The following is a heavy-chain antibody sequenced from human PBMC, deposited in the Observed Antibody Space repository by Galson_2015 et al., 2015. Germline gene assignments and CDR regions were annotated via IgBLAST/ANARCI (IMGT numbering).Heavy chain of an antibody. J-gene: IGHJ5*02. D-gene: IGHD2-21*02. Sequence: SLRLSCAASGFTFSNAWMSWVRQAPGKGLEWVGRIKSKTDGGTTDYAAPVKGRFTISRDDSKNTLYLQMNSLKTEDTAVYYCTTDVVVVTAPFTYVNWFDPWGQGTLVTVSS. CDR1: GFTFSNAW. V-gene: IGHV3-15*01. CDR3: TTDVVVVTAPFTYVNWFDP. CDR2: IKSKTDGGTT.